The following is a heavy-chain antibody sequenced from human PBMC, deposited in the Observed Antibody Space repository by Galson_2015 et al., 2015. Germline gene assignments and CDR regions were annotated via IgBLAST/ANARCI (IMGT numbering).Heavy chain of an antibody. Sequence: SLRLSCAASGFTFSNYGMHWVRQAPGKGLEWVAVISYDGSKKNYADSVKGRFTISRDNSKNTLYLQMNGLRAEDTAVYYCAKVRSIKAVAGPDFDYWGQGTTVTVSS. D-gene: IGHD6-19*01. CDR3: AKVRSIKAVAGPDFDY. CDR1: GFTFSNYG. J-gene: IGHJ4*03. CDR2: ISYDGSKK. V-gene: IGHV3-30*18.